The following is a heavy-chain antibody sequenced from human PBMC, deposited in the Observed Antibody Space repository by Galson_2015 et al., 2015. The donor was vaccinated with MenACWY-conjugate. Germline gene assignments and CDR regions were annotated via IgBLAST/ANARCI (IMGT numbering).Heavy chain of an antibody. Sequence: SETLSLTCTVSGGSTNDYHWTWIRQPPGQGLEWIGYIYNTGSTSYNPSLKSRVTISVDTSKNQFSLKLTSVTAADTAVYYCARGGIYYDSSGYYYDYWGQGTLVTVSS. D-gene: IGHD3-22*01. J-gene: IGHJ4*02. CDR2: IYNTGST. V-gene: IGHV4-59*01. CDR3: ARGGIYYDSSGYYYDY. CDR1: GGSTNDYH.